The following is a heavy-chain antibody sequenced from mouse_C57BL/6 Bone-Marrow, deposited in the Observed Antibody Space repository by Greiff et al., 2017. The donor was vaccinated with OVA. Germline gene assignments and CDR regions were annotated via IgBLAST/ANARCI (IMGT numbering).Heavy chain of an antibody. Sequence: VQLKQSGAELARPGASVKMSCKASGYTFTSYTMHWVKQRPGQGLEWIGYINPSSGYTKYNQKFKDKATLTADKSSSTAYMQLSSLTSEDSAVYYCASHYGSSPFDYWGQGTTLTVSS. CDR3: ASHYGSSPFDY. CDR2: INPSSGYT. D-gene: IGHD1-1*01. J-gene: IGHJ2*01. CDR1: GYTFTSYT. V-gene: IGHV1-4*01.